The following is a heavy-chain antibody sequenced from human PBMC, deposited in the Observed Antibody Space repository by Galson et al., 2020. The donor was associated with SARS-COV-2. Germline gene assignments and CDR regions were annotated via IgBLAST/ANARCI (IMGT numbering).Heavy chain of an antibody. CDR2: IKQDGSEK. Sequence: QSGGSLRLSCAASGFTFSSYWMSWVRQAPGKGLEWVANIKQDGSEKYYVDSVKGRFTISRDNAKNSLYLQMNSLRAEDTAVYYCARIDSGSYYGPNDYWGQGTLVTVSS. J-gene: IGHJ4*02. D-gene: IGHD1-26*01. V-gene: IGHV3-7*04. CDR1: GFTFSSYW. CDR3: ARIDSGSYYGPNDY.